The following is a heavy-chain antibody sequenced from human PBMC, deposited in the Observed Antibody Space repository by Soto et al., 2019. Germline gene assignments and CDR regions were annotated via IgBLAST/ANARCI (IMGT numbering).Heavy chain of an antibody. D-gene: IGHD1-26*01. CDR3: VTVNLVGAAYYFDY. V-gene: IGHV4-30-4*01. J-gene: IGHJ4*02. CDR2: VYYSGTT. Sequence: QVQLQEWGPGLVKPSQTLSLTCTVSGGSIRNGDYYWGWIRQPPGKGLEWIGYVYYSGTTYSHPSLNSRVSISVDTSENQFSLRLTSVTAADTAVYYCVTVNLVGAAYYFDYWGPGTLVTDSS. CDR1: GGSIRNGDYY.